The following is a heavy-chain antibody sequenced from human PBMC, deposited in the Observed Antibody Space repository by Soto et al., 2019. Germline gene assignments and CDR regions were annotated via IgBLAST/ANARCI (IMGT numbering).Heavy chain of an antibody. CDR2: LSPDGSFT. V-gene: IGHV3-74*03. CDR3: VSDLGYCPDGVCSG. CDR1: GFIFTNNW. Sequence: EVQLVESGGGLIQPGGSLRLSCAASGFIFTNNWMNWVRQVPGKGLEWVSRLSPDGSFTKYADSVAGRFTISRDNAKNMVYLQMNSLGAEDSAVYYCVSDLGYCPDGVCSGWGQGTLVTVSS. J-gene: IGHJ4*02. D-gene: IGHD2-8*01.